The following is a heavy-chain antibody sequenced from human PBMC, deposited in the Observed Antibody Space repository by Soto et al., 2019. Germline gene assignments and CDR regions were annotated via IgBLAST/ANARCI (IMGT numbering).Heavy chain of an antibody. CDR1: GFTFSSYS. CDR2: ISSSSSYI. V-gene: IGHV3-21*01. CDR3: ARDSGYDYPYYYYGMDV. J-gene: IGHJ6*02. Sequence: PGGSLRLSCAASGFTFSSYSMNWVRQAPGKGLEWVSSISSSSSYIYYADSVKGRFTISRDNAKNSLYLQMNSLRAEDTAVYYCARDSGYDYPYYYYGMDVWGQGTTVTVSS. D-gene: IGHD5-12*01.